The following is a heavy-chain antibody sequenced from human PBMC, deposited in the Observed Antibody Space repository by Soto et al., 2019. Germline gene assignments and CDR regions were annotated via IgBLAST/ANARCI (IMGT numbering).Heavy chain of an antibody. Sequence: SETLSLTCSVSGVSIKSGGYYWTWIRQLPGKGLEWIGDIYYTGSTFYHPSLKTRVTLSLDTSKNQFSLNLESVTAADTAVCYCATQPRYDSSGYFYYWGQGTQVTVSS. J-gene: IGHJ4*02. D-gene: IGHD3-22*01. CDR3: ATQPRYDSSGYFYY. V-gene: IGHV4-31*03. CDR1: GVSIKSGGYY. CDR2: IYYTGST.